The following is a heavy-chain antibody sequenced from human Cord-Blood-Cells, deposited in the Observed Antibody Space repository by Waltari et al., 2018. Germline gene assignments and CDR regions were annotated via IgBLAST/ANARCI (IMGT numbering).Heavy chain of an antibody. CDR2: ISSSGSTI. CDR1: GFPLSSYE. Sequence: EVQPVEFGGGLVQAGGSLSLSCAGSGFPLSSYEMIWVRQAPGKGLGWVADISSSGSTIYYACSVKGRFTISRDNAKKSRYLQMNSLRAEDTAVYYCARVADGGNSYYFDYWGQGTLVTVSS. D-gene: IGHD2-21*02. V-gene: IGHV3-48*03. J-gene: IGHJ4*02. CDR3: ARVADGGNSYYFDY.